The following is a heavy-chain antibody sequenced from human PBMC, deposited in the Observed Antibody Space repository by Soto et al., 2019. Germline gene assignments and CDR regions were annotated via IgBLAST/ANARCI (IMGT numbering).Heavy chain of an antibody. Sequence: QVQLVQSGAEVKKPGASVKVSCQASGYTFTNYAIHWVRQAPGQRLEWMGWINGGSGYTKYSQKFQGRVTITRDTSASTAYMELSSLTSEDTSVYYCARRLSEGWFDPWGQGTLVTVSS. CDR3: ARRLSEGWFDP. CDR2: INGGSGYT. J-gene: IGHJ5*02. D-gene: IGHD2-15*01. CDR1: GYTFTNYA. V-gene: IGHV1-3*01.